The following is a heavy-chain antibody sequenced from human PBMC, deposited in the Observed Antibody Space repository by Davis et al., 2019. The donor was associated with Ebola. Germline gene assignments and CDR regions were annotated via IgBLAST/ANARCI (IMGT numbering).Heavy chain of an antibody. V-gene: IGHV3-30*03. J-gene: IGHJ1*01. Sequence: GGSLRLSCAASGFTFSSYGMHWVRQAPGKGLEWVAVISYDGSNKYYADSVKGRFTISRDNSKNTLYLQMNSLRAEDTAVYYCAREYYGGNSEEYFQHWGQGTLVTVSS. D-gene: IGHD4-23*01. CDR2: ISYDGSNK. CDR3: AREYYGGNSEEYFQH. CDR1: GFTFSSYG.